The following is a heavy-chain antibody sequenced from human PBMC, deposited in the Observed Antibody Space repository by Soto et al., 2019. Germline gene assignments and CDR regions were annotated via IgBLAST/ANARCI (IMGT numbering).Heavy chain of an antibody. V-gene: IGHV1-69*12. Sequence: QVQLVQSGAEVKKPGSSVKVSCKASGGTFSSYAISWVRQAPGQGLEWMGGIIPIFGTANYAQKFQGRVTITADESTSTAYMELXXXXXXXXXXXXXXXXXXXXXXXLGSEGWGQGTLVTV. J-gene: IGHJ4*02. CDR2: IIPIFGTA. CDR1: GGTFSSYA. D-gene: IGHD3-10*01. CDR3: XXXXXXXXXXLGSEG.